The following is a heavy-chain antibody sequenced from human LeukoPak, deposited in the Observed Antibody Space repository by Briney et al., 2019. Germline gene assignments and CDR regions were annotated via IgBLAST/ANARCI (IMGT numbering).Heavy chain of an antibody. CDR2: ISSSSSYI. Sequence: GGSLRLSCAASGFTFSSYSMNWVRQAPGEGLEWVSSISSSSSYIYYADSVKGRFAISRDNAKNSLYLQMNSLRAEDTAVYYCASPVVVPAAIYHDAFDIWGQGSMVTVSS. CDR3: ASPVVVPAAIYHDAFDI. V-gene: IGHV3-21*01. CDR1: GFTFSSYS. D-gene: IGHD2-2*01. J-gene: IGHJ3*02.